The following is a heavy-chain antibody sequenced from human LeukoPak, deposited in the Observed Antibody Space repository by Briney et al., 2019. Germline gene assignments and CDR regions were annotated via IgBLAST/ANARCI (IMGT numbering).Heavy chain of an antibody. D-gene: IGHD5-18*01. CDR1: GYXFTSYG. V-gene: IGHV1-18*01. CDR2: ISAYNGNT. Sequence: GASVKVSCKASGYXFTSYGISWVRQAPGQGLEWMGWISAYNGNTNYAQKLQGRVTMTTDTSTSTAYMELRSLRSDDTAVYYCARRGYSYGYGTYYFDYWGQGTLVTVSS. CDR3: ARRGYSYGYGTYYFDY. J-gene: IGHJ4*02.